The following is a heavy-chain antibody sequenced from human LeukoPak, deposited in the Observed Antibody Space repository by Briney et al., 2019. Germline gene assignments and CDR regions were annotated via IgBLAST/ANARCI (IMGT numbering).Heavy chain of an antibody. CDR3: ARHYYDSSGYYLEGFDI. Sequence: SETLSLTCTVSGDSISSNSYYWGWIRQPPGKGLEWIGSIYYSGASYYNPSLKSRVIISVDTSKNQFSLKLSSVTAADTAVFYCARHYYDSSGYYLEGFDIWGQGTMVTASS. CDR1: GDSISSNSYY. V-gene: IGHV4-39*01. CDR2: IYYSGAS. J-gene: IGHJ3*02. D-gene: IGHD3-22*01.